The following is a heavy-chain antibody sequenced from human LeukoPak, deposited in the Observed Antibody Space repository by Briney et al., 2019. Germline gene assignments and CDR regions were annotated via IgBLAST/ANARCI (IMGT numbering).Heavy chain of an antibody. Sequence: PGGSLRLSCAASEFTFSNYWIHWVRQAPGKGLVWVSRINSDGSGTNYADSVEGRFTISRDNSNNTLYLQMKGLRAEDTAVYYCAREVGSGNSDRYFDYWGQGTLVTVSS. D-gene: IGHD3-10*01. CDR1: EFTFSNYW. V-gene: IGHV3-74*01. CDR3: AREVGSGNSDRYFDY. CDR2: INSDGSGT. J-gene: IGHJ4*02.